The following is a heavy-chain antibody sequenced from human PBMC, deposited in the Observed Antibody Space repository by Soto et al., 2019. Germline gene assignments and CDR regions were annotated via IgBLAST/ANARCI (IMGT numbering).Heavy chain of an antibody. Sequence: GGSLRLSCAASGFTFSSYGMHWVRQAPGKGLEWVAVISYDGSNKYYADSVKGRFTISRDNSKNTLYLQMNSLRAEDTAVYYCAKDSRSGYDRYYYYMDVWGKGTTVTVSS. CDR3: AKDSRSGYDRYYYYMDV. D-gene: IGHD5-12*01. J-gene: IGHJ6*03. CDR2: ISYDGSNK. V-gene: IGHV3-30*18. CDR1: GFTFSSYG.